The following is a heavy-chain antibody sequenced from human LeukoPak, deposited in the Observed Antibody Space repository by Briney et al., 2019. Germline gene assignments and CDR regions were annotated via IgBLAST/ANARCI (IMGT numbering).Heavy chain of an antibody. D-gene: IGHD6-13*01. CDR3: AKDLFDSSSWYTSPPDY. CDR1: GFTFSSYA. Sequence: GGSLRLSCAASGFTFSSYAMSWVRQAPGKGLEWVSAISGSGGSTYYADSVKGRFTISRDNSKNTLCLQMNSLRAEDTAVYYCAKDLFDSSSWYTSPPDYWGQGTLVTVSS. V-gene: IGHV3-23*01. J-gene: IGHJ4*02. CDR2: ISGSGGST.